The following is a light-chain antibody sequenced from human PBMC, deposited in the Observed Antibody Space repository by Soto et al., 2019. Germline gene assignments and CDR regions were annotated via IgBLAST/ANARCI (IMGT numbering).Light chain of an antibody. CDR1: QSISSW. CDR3: QQSNSYSGT. V-gene: IGKV1-5*01. J-gene: IGKJ1*01. CDR2: DAS. Sequence: DIQMTQSPSTLSASVGDRVTITCRASQSISSWLAWYQQKPGKAPKLLIYDASNLESGVPSRFSGSGSGTEYTLTISSLQPDDFATYYCQQSNSYSGTFGQGTKVEIK.